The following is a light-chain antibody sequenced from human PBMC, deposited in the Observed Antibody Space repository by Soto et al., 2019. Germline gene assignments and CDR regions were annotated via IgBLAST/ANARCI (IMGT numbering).Light chain of an antibody. CDR2: GKS. V-gene: IGLV1-40*01. Sequence: QSVLTQPPSVSGSPGQRVTLSCTGSSSKIGAGYDVHWYQQLPGTAPKLLIYGKSNRPSGVPDRFSGSKSGTSASLAITGLQAEDEADSYCQSYDSSVSAWVFGGGTKLTVL. J-gene: IGLJ3*02. CDR3: QSYDSSVSAWV. CDR1: SSKIGAGYD.